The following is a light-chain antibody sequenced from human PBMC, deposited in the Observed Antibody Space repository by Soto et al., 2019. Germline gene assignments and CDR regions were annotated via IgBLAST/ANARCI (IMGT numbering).Light chain of an antibody. J-gene: IGLJ1*01. Sequence: PSSLSETPAHSITISCTGTNSDIGFYNYVSWYQQHPGKAPKLMIYEVSYLPSGVSDRCSGSKSANTASLTISGLQAEDGADYYCSSYTGSAVYVFASGTKVNVL. CDR1: NSDIGFYNY. V-gene: IGLV2-14*01. CDR3: SSYTGSAVYV. CDR2: EVS.